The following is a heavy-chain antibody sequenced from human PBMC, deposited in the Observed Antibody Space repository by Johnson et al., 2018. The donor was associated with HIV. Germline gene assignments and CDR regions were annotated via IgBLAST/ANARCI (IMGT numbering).Heavy chain of an antibody. CDR3: ARDPRYCTDGICYMGSFDI. CDR2: ISWNSGST. D-gene: IGHD2-8*01. Sequence: VQLVESGGGLVQPGRSLRLSCAASGFTFDDYAMHWVRQAPGKGLEWVSGISWNSGSTSYTDSVKGRFTISRDNAKKSLYLQMNSLRAEDTAFDYCARDPRYCTDGICYMGSFDIWGQGTMVTVSS. CDR1: GFTFDDYA. V-gene: IGHV3-9*01. J-gene: IGHJ3*02.